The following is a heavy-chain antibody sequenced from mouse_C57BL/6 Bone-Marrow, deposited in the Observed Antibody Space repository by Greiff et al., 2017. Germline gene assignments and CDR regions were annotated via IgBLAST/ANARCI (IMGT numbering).Heavy chain of an antibody. CDR2: IYPGDGDT. CDR3: ARVYSSPYYYALDY. Sequence: VQLQQSGAELMKPGASVKLSCKATGYTFTGYWIEWVKQRPGKGLEWIGRIYPGDGDTNYNGKFKGKATLTADKSSSTAYMQLSSLTSEDSAVYFCARVYSSPYYYALDYWGQGTSVTVSS. J-gene: IGHJ4*01. V-gene: IGHV1-82*01. D-gene: IGHD2-5*01. CDR1: GYTFTGYW.